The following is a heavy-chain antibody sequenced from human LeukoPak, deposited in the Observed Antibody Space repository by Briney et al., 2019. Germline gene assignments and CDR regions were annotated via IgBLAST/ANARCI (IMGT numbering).Heavy chain of an antibody. D-gene: IGHD1-26*01. CDR2: NSGST. CDR1: GDSIGSYF. V-gene: IGHV4-59*08. Sequence: SETLSLTCTVSGDSIGSYFWSWIRQPPGKGLEWIGYNSGSTNYNPSLKTRVTILLNMSKNQFYLKLSSVTAADTAIYYCARGRGYGGNYLLSFESWGKVTMVTACS. CDR3: ARGRGYGGNYLLSFES. J-gene: IGHJ3*02.